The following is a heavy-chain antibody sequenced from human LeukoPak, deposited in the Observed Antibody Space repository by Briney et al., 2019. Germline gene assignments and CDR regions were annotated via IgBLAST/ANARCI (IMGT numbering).Heavy chain of an antibody. V-gene: IGHV3-23*01. Sequence: GGSLRLSCAASGFTFSNYAMSWVRQAPGKGLEWVSVISGSGGSTYYADSVKGRFTISRDNPKNMLYLRMNSLRAEDTAVYYCAKAGGWFGELLQTSADNWFDPWGQGTLVTVSS. CDR3: AKAGGWFGELLQTSADNWFDP. D-gene: IGHD3-10*01. CDR2: ISGSGGST. J-gene: IGHJ5*02. CDR1: GFTFSNYA.